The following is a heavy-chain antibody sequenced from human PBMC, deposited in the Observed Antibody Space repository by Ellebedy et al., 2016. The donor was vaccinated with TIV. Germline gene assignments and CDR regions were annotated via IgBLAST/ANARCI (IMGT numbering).Heavy chain of an antibody. Sequence: GESLKISCAASGFSFSSYGMHWVRQAPGKGLEWVAFIRSAGSNKYYTDSVEGRFTISRDNSKNIVYLQTNSLRAEDTAVYYCARDRWPYFFDCWGQGTLVTVSS. CDR2: IRSAGSNK. D-gene: IGHD4-23*01. J-gene: IGHJ4*02. V-gene: IGHV3-30*02. CDR3: ARDRWPYFFDC. CDR1: GFSFSSYG.